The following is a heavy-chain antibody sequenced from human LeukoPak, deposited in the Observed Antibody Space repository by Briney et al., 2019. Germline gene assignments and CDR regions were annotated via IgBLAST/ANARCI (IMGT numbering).Heavy chain of an antibody. V-gene: IGHV1-2*02. J-gene: IGHJ3*02. CDR2: INPNSGGT. D-gene: IGHD1-26*01. CDR1: GYTFTGYY. CDR3: ASGWELLGKDAFDI. Sequence: ASVKVSCKASGYTFTGYYMHWVRQAPGQGLEWMGWINPNSGGTNYAQKFQGRATITTDTSINTAYMELSRLRSDDTAVYYCASGWELLGKDAFDIWGQGTMVTVSS.